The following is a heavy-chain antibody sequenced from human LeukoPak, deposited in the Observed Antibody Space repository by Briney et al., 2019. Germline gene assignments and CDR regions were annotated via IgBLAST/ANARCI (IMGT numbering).Heavy chain of an antibody. CDR1: GGSISSSSYY. CDR2: IYYSGST. Sequence: SETLSLTCTVSGGSISSSSYYWGWIRQPPGKGLEWIGNIYYSGSTYYNPSLKSRVTISEDTSKNQFSLKVTSVTAADTAVYYCARGLPSSSWWFDPWGQGTLVTVSS. V-gene: IGHV4-39*07. J-gene: IGHJ5*02. CDR3: ARGLPSSSWWFDP. D-gene: IGHD6-13*01.